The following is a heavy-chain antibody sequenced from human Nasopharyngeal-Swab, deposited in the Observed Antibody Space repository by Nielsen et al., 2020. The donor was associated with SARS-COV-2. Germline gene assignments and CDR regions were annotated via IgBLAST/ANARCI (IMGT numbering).Heavy chain of an antibody. CDR2: IFSGGNT. V-gene: IGHV4-39*07. CDR3: ARGTDIPPDY. D-gene: IGHD3-9*01. J-gene: IGHJ4*02. Sequence: WIRQPPGKGLEWIGNIFSGGNTYYNPSPDSRVTISLDTSKNQFSLKLSSVTAADTAVYYCARGTDIPPDYWGQGTLVTVSS.